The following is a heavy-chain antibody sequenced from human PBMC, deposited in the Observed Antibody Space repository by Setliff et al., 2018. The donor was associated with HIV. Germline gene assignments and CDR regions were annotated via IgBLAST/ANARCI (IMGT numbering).Heavy chain of an antibody. J-gene: IGHJ6*02. CDR1: GGSISSGTYY. Sequence: SETLSLTCTVSGGSISSGTYYWSWVRQPAGKGLEWIRRIYTSGSTNYNPSLKSRVTISLDTSKNQFYLKLSSVTAADTAVYYCARENGRTNYYYYYGMDVWGQGTTVTVSS. V-gene: IGHV4-61*02. CDR3: ARENGRTNYYYYYGMDV. CDR2: IYTSGST.